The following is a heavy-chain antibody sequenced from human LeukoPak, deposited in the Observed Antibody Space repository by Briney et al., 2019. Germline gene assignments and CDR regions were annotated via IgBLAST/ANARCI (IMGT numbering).Heavy chain of an antibody. V-gene: IGHV1-46*01. CDR3: ARVDREDAFDI. Sequence: ASVKVSCKASGGTFSSYAISWVRQAPGQGLEWMGIINPSGGSTSYAQKFQGRVTMTRDTSTSTVYMELSSLRSEDTAVYYCARVDREDAFDIWGQGTMVTVSS. CDR2: INPSGGST. CDR1: GGTFSSYA. J-gene: IGHJ3*02. D-gene: IGHD1-26*01.